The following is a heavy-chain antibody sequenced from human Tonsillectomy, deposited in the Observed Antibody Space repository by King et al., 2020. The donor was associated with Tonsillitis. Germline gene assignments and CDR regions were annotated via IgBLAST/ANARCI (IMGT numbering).Heavy chain of an antibody. CDR3: ATSRSYSSSWYGHAFDI. Sequence: AQLVQSGAEVKKPGASVKVSCKVSGYTLTELSMHWVRQAPGKGLEWMGGFDHEDGETIYAQKFQGRVTMTEDTSTDTAYMELRSLRSDDTAVYFCATSRSYSSSWYGHAFDIWGQGTMVTVSS. J-gene: IGHJ3*02. CDR1: GYTLTELS. V-gene: IGHV1-24*01. D-gene: IGHD6-13*01. CDR2: FDHEDGET.